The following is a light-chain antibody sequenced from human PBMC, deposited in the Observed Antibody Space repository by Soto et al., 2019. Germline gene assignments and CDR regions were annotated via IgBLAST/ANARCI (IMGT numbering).Light chain of an antibody. CDR3: HSYDSRLSEGV. CDR2: GNS. V-gene: IGLV1-40*01. Sequence: QSVLTQPPSVSGAPGQRVTISCTGSSSNIGAGYDVHWYQQLPGTAPKLLHDGNSNRPSGVPDRFSGSKSGTSASLAISGLQADDEADYYCHSYDSRLSEGVFGGGTKLPVL. CDR1: SSNIGAGYD. J-gene: IGLJ2*01.